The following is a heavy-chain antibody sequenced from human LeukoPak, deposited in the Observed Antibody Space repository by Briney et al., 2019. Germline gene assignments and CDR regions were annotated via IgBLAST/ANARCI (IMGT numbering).Heavy chain of an antibody. D-gene: IGHD3-22*01. V-gene: IGHV3-43*02. CDR2: ISGDGYST. Sequence: GGSLRLSCAASGFTFSTYAISWVRQAPGKGLEWVSLISGDGYSTYYADSVKGRFTISRDNSKNSLYLQMNSLRTEDTALYYCAKDEKYYDGSGYYSDYWGQGTLVTVSS. CDR3: AKDEKYYDGSGYYSDY. J-gene: IGHJ4*02. CDR1: GFTFSTYA.